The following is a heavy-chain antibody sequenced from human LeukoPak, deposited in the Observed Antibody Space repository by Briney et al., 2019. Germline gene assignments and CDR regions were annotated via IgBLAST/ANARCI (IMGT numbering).Heavy chain of an antibody. Sequence: GGSLRLSCAASGFTFSNFAMNWVRQAPGTGLEWVSAISGGGDNAYYADSVKGRFTISRDNSKNMLHLQMNSLRAEDTAAYYCAKDGAAADFYNYYGMDVWGQGTTVTVSS. CDR3: AKDGAAADFYNYYGMDV. CDR2: ISGGGDNA. V-gene: IGHV3-23*01. J-gene: IGHJ6*02. D-gene: IGHD6-13*01. CDR1: GFTFSNFA.